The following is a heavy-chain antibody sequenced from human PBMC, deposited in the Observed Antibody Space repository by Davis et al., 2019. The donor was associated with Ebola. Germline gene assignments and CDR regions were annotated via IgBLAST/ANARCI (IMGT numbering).Heavy chain of an antibody. J-gene: IGHJ6*02. V-gene: IGHV1-2*02. CDR2: INPNSGGT. CDR1: GYTFTGYY. Sequence: ASVKVSCKASGYTFTGYYMHWVRQAPGQGLEWMGWINPNSGGTNYAQKFQGRVTMTRDTSISTAYMELSRLRSDDTAVYYCARDGYCSGGSCLLGMDVWGQGTTVTVSS. CDR3: ARDGYCSGGSCLLGMDV. D-gene: IGHD2-15*01.